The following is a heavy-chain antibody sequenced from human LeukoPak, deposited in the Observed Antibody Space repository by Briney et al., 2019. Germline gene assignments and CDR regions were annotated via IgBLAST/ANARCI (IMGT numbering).Heavy chain of an antibody. Sequence: SETLSLTCTVSGGSISSSSYYWGWIRQPPGQGLEWIGNIYYVGSTYYNPSLKSRVTISVDTSKNQFSLKLGSVTAADTAVYYCARDLAHEYKELAEDAFDIWGQGTMVTVSS. D-gene: IGHD1-26*01. J-gene: IGHJ3*02. CDR2: IYYVGST. V-gene: IGHV4-39*07. CDR3: ARDLAHEYKELAEDAFDI. CDR1: GGSISSSSYY.